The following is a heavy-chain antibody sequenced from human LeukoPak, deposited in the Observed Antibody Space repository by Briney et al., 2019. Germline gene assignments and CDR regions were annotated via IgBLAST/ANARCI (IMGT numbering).Heavy chain of an antibody. CDR2: IIPIFGTA. V-gene: IGHV1-69*13. Sequence: SVKVSCKGSGYSFTSYGISWVRQAPGQGLEWMGGIIPIFGTANYAQKFQGRVTITADESTSTAYMELSSLRSEDTAVYYCARDRVPQRPNGAVLRFLGVYYYYGMDVWGQGTTVTVSS. D-gene: IGHD3-3*01. J-gene: IGHJ6*02. CDR3: ARDRVPQRPNGAVLRFLGVYYYYGMDV. CDR1: GYSFTSYG.